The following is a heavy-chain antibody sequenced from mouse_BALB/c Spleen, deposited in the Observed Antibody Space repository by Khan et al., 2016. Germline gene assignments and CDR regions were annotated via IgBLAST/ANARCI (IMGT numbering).Heavy chain of an antibody. V-gene: IGHV1S81*02. J-gene: IGHJ2*01. D-gene: IGHD3-3*01. CDR2: INPNTGGT. Sequence: QVQLQQSGAELVKPGASVKLSCKASGYTFTSYHMYWLKQRPGQGLEWIGEINPNTGGTTVKEKFKTKATLTVDKSSSTAYMPLNSLTSEDSGVFVCTRGRLRDFGYRGQGNTLTVYS. CDR1: GYTFTSYH. CDR3: TRGRLRDFGY.